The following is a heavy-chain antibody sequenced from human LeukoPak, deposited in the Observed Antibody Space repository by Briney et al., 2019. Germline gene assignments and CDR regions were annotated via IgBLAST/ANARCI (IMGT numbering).Heavy chain of an antibody. CDR1: GGSISSYY. Sequence: SETRSLTCTDSGGSISSYYWSWIRQPPGKGLEWIGYIYYSGSTNYNPSLKSRVTISVDTSKNQFSLKLSSVTAADTAVYYCARGSYYFDYWGQGTLVTVSS. CDR2: IYYSGST. J-gene: IGHJ4*02. CDR3: ARGSYYFDY. V-gene: IGHV4-59*01.